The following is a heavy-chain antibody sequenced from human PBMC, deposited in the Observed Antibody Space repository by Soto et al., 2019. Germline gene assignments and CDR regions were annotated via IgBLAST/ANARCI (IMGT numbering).Heavy chain of an antibody. CDR1: GGSFSGYY. J-gene: IGHJ6*03. V-gene: IGHV4-34*01. CDR3: AREVRDYDRYYYYMDV. D-gene: IGHD4-17*01. CDR2: INHSGST. Sequence: SETLSLTCAVYGGSFSGYYWSWIRQPPGKGLEWIGKINHSGSTNYNPSLKSRVTISVDTSKNQFSLKLSSVTAADTAVYYCAREVRDYDRYYYYMDVWGKGTTVTVSS.